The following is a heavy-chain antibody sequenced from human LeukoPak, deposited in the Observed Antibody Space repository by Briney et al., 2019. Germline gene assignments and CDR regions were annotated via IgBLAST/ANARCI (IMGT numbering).Heavy chain of an antibody. CDR2: INPSGGST. Sequence: GASVKVSCKASGYTFTSYYMHWVRQAPGEGLEWMGIINPSGGSTTYAQKLQGRVTMTRDMSTSTAYMELSSLRSEDTAVYYCARGAPRYMVRGVIYAFDIWGQGTMVTVSS. CDR3: ARGAPRYMVRGVIYAFDI. V-gene: IGHV1-46*01. CDR1: GYTFTSYY. D-gene: IGHD3-10*01. J-gene: IGHJ3*02.